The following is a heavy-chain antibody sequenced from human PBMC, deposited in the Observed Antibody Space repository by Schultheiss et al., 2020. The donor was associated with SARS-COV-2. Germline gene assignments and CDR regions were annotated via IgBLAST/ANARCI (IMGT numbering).Heavy chain of an antibody. D-gene: IGHD3-9*01. CDR2: ISSNGGST. J-gene: IGHJ3*02. V-gene: IGHV3-64D*06. Sequence: GSLRLSCSASGFTFSSYAMHWVRQAPGKGLEYVSAISSNGGSTYYADSVKGRFTISRDNSKNTLYLQMSSLRAEDTAVYYCVKIDTAYYNILTGSPNDAFDIWGQGTMVTVSS. CDR1: GFTFSSYA. CDR3: VKIDTAYYNILTGSPNDAFDI.